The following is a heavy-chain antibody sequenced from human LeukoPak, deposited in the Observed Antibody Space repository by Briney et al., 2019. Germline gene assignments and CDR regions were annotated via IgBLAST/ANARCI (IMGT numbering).Heavy chain of an antibody. CDR1: GYSISSGYY. V-gene: IGHV4-61*01. D-gene: IGHD3-16*01. Sequence: SETLSLTCAVSGYSISSGYYWGWIRQPPGKGLEWIGYIYYSGSTNYNPSLKSRVTISVDTSKNQFSLKLSSVTAADTAVYYCARGGGIEYFDYWGQGTLVTVSS. CDR2: IYYSGST. J-gene: IGHJ4*02. CDR3: ARGGGIEYFDY.